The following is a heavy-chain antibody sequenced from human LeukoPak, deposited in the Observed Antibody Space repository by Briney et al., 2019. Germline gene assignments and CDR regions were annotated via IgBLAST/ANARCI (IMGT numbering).Heavy chain of an antibody. D-gene: IGHD2-15*01. CDR2: INPNSGAT. V-gene: IGHV1-2*02. CDR3: ATTEGYCSGGTCFSFLYWYFDL. Sequence: ASVKVSCKASGYTFIGYYMHWVRQAPGQGLEWMGWINPNSGATNCAQKFQGRVTMTRGSSISTAYMELHNLTSDDTAIYYCATTEGYCSGGTCFSFLYWYFDLWGRGTLVTVSS. J-gene: IGHJ2*01. CDR1: GYTFIGYY.